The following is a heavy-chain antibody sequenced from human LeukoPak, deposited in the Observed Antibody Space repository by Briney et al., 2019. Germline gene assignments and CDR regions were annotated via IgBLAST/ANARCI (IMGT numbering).Heavy chain of an antibody. CDR1: GFTFSSYA. CDR3: AKMGGSIAARPNYFDY. J-gene: IGHJ4*02. CDR2: ISGSGGST. Sequence: GGSLRLSCAASGFTFSSYAMNWVRQAPGKGLEWVSAISGSGGSTCYADSVKGRFTISRDNSKNALYLQMNSLRAEDTAIYYCAKMGGSIAARPNYFDYWGQGTLVTVSS. V-gene: IGHV3-23*01. D-gene: IGHD6-6*01.